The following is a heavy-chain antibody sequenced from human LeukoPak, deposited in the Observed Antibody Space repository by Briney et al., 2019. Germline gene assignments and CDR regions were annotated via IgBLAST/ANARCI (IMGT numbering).Heavy chain of an antibody. V-gene: IGHV3-48*01. J-gene: IGHJ5*02. D-gene: IGHD3-10*01. CDR3: ASLIMVRGERDWFDP. CDR1: GFTFSSYS. Sequence: GGSLRLSCAASGFTFSSYSMNWVRQAPGKGLEWVSYISSSSSTIYYADSVKGRFTISRDNAKNSLYLQMNSLRAEDTAVYYCASLIMVRGERDWFDPWGQGTLVTVSS. CDR2: ISSSSSTI.